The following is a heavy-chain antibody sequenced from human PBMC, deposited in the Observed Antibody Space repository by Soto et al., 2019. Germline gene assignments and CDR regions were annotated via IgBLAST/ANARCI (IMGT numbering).Heavy chain of an antibody. V-gene: IGHV1-69*13. J-gene: IGHJ4*02. D-gene: IGHD1-1*01. CDR3: ARDSGYGFPHYYFDY. CDR1: GGTFISYA. CDR2: IIPIFGTA. Sequence: SVKVSCKASGGTFISYAISWVRQAPGQGLEWMGGIIPIFGTANYAQKFQGRVTITADESTSTAYMELSSLRSEDTAVYYCARDSGYGFPHYYFDYWGQGTLVTVSS.